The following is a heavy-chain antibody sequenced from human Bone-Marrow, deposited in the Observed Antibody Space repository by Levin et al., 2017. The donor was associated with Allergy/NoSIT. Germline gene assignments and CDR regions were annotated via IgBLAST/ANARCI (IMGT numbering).Heavy chain of an antibody. CDR1: GLQFSDYA. CDR2: MSGTGGIT. D-gene: IGHD2-21*01. V-gene: IGHV3-23*01. CDR3: AIDTLGTVLLVEYLQY. J-gene: IGHJ1*01. Sequence: GESLKISCAVSGLQFSDYAVTWVRQTPGKGLEWVSAMSGTGGITRYADSVKGRFSISRDNSANRVYLQMDSLRAADTATYYCAIDTLGTVLLVEYLQYWGRGTVVIVSS.